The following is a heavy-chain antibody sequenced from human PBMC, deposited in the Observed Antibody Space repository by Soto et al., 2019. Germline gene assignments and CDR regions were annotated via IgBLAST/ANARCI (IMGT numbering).Heavy chain of an antibody. CDR1: GGSISSSSYY. V-gene: IGHV4-39*01. J-gene: IGHJ3*02. CDR3: ARRSRQITIFGVVIMVEYDAFDI. CDR2: IYYSGST. Sequence: SETLSLTXTVSGGSISSSSYYWGWIRQPPGKGLEWIGSIYYSGSTYYNPSLKSRVTISVDASKNQFSLKLSSVTAADTAVYYCARRSRQITIFGVVIMVEYDAFDIWGQGTMVTVSS. D-gene: IGHD3-3*01.